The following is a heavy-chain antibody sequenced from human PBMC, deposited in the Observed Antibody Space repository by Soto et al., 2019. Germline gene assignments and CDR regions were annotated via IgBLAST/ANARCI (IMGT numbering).Heavy chain of an antibody. V-gene: IGHV1-69*02. Sequence: QVQLVQSGAAVKKPGSSVKVSCKASGGTFSSYTISWVRQAPGQGLEWMGRIIPILGIANYAQKFQGRVTITADKSTSTAYMELSSLRSEDTAVYYCASLVSSGYYYGMDVWGQGTTVTVSS. J-gene: IGHJ6*02. CDR2: IIPILGIA. D-gene: IGHD3-10*01. CDR3: ASLVSSGYYYGMDV. CDR1: GGTFSSYT.